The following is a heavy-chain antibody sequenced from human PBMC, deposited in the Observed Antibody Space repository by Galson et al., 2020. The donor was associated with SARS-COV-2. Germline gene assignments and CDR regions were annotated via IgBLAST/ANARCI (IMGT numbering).Heavy chain of an antibody. CDR1: GFTFSSYS. J-gene: IGHJ5*02. CDR3: ARDGYYDILTGYYRP. CDR2: ISGSSSYI. D-gene: IGHD3-9*01. V-gene: IGHV3-21*01. Sequence: GGSLRLSCAASGFTFSSYSMNWVRQAPGKGLEWVSSISGSSSYIYYADSVKGRFTISRDNAKNSLYLQMNSLRAEDTAVYYCARDGYYDILTGYYRPWGQGTLVTVSS.